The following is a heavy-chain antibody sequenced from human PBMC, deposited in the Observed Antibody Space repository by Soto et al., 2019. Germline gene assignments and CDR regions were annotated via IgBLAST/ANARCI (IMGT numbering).Heavy chain of an antibody. J-gene: IGHJ4*02. V-gene: IGHV4-59*08. CDR3: ARRYGSVIDY. Sequence: SETLSLTCTVSGGTISSWYWSWIRQPPGKGLEWIGYIYYSGSTNCNPSLKSRVTISVDTSKNNFSLKLSSVTAADTAVYYCARRYGSVIDYWGQGTLVTVSS. CDR2: IYYSGST. CDR1: GGTISSWY. D-gene: IGHD1-26*01.